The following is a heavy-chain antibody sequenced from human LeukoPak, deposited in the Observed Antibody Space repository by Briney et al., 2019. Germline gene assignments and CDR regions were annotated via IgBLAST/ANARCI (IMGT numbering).Heavy chain of an antibody. CDR2: IKQDGSEK. Sequence: GGSLRLSCAASGFTFSSYWMSWVRQAPGKGLEWVANIKQDGSEKYYVDSVKGRFTISRDNAKNSLYLQMNSLRAEDTAVYYCVGWGLSETYVISDYWGQGTLVTVSS. CDR3: VGWGLSETYVISDY. J-gene: IGHJ4*02. CDR1: GFTFSSYW. V-gene: IGHV3-7*01. D-gene: IGHD3-10*01.